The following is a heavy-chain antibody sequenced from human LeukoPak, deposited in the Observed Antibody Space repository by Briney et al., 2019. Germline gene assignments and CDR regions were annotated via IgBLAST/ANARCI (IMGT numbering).Heavy chain of an antibody. CDR2: FDPEDGET. CDR1: GYTLTELS. J-gene: IGHJ4*02. V-gene: IGHV1-24*01. D-gene: IGHD3-9*01. Sequence: ASVKVSCKVSGYTLTELSMHWVRQAPGKGLEWMGGFDPEDGETIYAQKFQGRVTMTEDTSTDTAYMELSSLRSEDTAVYYRATGARLRYFDWLHWGQGTLVTVSS. CDR3: ATGARLRYFDWLH.